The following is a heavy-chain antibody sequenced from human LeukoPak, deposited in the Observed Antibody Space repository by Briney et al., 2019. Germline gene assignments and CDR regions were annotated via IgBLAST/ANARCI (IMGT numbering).Heavy chain of an antibody. CDR1: GFTFSNYA. D-gene: IGHD6-13*01. CDR2: IYSGGRT. J-gene: IGHJ3*02. CDR3: ARPIPADAGAFDI. V-gene: IGHV3-66*04. Sequence: GGSLRLSCAASGFTFSNYAMSWVRQAPGKGLEWVSVIYSGGRTYYADSVKGRFTISRDNSKNTLNLQMNSLRAEDTAVYYCARPIPADAGAFDIWGQGTMVTVSS.